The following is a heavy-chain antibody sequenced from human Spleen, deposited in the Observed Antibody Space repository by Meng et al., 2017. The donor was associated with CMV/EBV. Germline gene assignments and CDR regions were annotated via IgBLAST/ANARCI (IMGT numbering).Heavy chain of an antibody. J-gene: IGHJ5*02. CDR2: IYHSGST. CDR1: GFTFSDYG. CDR3: ARIWNYEGWFDP. Sequence: ESLKISCAASGFTFSDYGMNWVRQAPGKGLEWIGSIYHSGSTYYNPSLKSRVTISVDTSNNQFSLNLSSVTAADTAVYSCARIWNYEGWFDPWGQGTLVTVSS. V-gene: IGHV4-38-2*01. D-gene: IGHD1-7*01.